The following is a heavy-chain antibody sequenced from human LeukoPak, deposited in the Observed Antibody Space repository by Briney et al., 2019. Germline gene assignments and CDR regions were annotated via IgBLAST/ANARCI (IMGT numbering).Heavy chain of an antibody. J-gene: IGHJ4*02. V-gene: IGHV3-11*01. D-gene: IGHD6-19*01. CDR3: AKVLPPRGGRSGWYETNDY. CDR1: GFTFSDYY. CDR2: ISSSGSTI. Sequence: GGSLRLSRAASGFTFSDYYMSWIRQAPGKGLEWVSYISSSGSTIYYADSVKGRFTISRDNSKNALYLQMSSLRADDTAVYYCAKVLPPRGGRSGWYETNDYWGQGTLVTVSS.